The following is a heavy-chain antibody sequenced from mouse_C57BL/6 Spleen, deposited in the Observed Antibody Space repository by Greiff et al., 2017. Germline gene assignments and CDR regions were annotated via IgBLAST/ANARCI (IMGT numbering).Heavy chain of an antibody. V-gene: IGHV1-26*01. CDR3: APHYGSSYWYFDV. Sequence: EVQLQQSGPELVKPGASVKISCKASGYTFTDYYMNWVKQSHGKSLEWIGDINPNNGGTSYNQKFKGKATLTVDTSSSTAYMELRSLTSEDSAVYFCAPHYGSSYWYFDVWGTGTTVTVSS. CDR1: GYTFTDYY. D-gene: IGHD1-1*01. J-gene: IGHJ1*03. CDR2: INPNNGGT.